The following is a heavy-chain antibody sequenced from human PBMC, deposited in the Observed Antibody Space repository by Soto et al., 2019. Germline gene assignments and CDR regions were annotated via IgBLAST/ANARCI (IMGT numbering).Heavy chain of an antibody. J-gene: IGHJ4*02. CDR2: ISTSSSLI. Sequence: EVQLVESGGGLVQPGGSLRLSCAASGFTFNSYSMNWVRQAPGKGLEWVSYISTSSSLIYYADSVKGRFTISRDNAKNSLFLQIISMRAEDTAAYYCSRASYSNFGLGYWGQGTLVPVSS. D-gene: IGHD4-4*01. CDR1: GFTFNSYS. V-gene: IGHV3-48*01. CDR3: SRASYSNFGLGY.